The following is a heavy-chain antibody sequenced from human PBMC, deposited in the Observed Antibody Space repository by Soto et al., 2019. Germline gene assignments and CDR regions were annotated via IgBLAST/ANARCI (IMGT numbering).Heavy chain of an antibody. CDR2: ISYDGNTK. D-gene: IGHD3-10*01. V-gene: IGHV3-30*03. J-gene: IGHJ4*02. CDR3: GRDPRAASWCGESVDS. Sequence: QVQLVESGGGVVQPGRSLRLSCAASGFTFTTLGMHWVRQAPGKGLEWVALISYDGNTKYYADSVKGRFTISRDNAKNTVYLQRNSQRPEDKAVYYWGRDPRAASWCGESVDSWGQGTLVTVSS. CDR1: GFTFTTLG.